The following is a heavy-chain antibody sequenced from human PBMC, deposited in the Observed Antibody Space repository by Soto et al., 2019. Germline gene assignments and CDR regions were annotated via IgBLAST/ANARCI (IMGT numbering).Heavy chain of an antibody. V-gene: IGHV1-18*01. J-gene: IGHJ6*02. Sequence: QVQLVQSGAEVKKPGASVKVSCKASGYTFTSYGISWVRQAPGQGLGWMGWIRAYNGNTNYAQKRQGRVTMTTDTTTGTAYMELRRLRSDDTAVYYCARDLPTMDVWGQGTTVTVSS. CDR3: ARDLPTMDV. CDR2: IRAYNGNT. CDR1: GYTFTSYG.